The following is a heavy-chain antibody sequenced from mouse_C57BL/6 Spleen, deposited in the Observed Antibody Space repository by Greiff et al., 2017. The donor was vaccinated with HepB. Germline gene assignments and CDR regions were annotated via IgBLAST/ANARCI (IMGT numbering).Heavy chain of an antibody. V-gene: IGHV1-82*01. CDR1: GYAFSSSW. CDR3: ARNGNYETLYYFDY. CDR2: IYPGDGDT. Sequence: VQLQQSGPELVKPGASVKISCKASGYAFSSSWMNWVKQRPGKGLEWIGRIYPGDGDTNYNGKFKGKATLTADKSSSTAYMQLSSLTSEDSAVYFCARNGNYETLYYFDYWGQGTTLTVSS. J-gene: IGHJ2*01. D-gene: IGHD2-1*01.